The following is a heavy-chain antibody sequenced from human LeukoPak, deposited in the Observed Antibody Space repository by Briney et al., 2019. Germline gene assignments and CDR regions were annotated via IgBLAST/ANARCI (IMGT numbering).Heavy chain of an antibody. D-gene: IGHD4-23*01. CDR1: AFTFSSYW. CDR2: IKEDGSEI. Sequence: PGGPLRLSCEPSAFTFSSYWMSWVRHAPGKGLEWVANIKEDGSEINYVDSVKGRFTISRDNAKNSLFLQMNSLRVGDTAVYYCARDRGYSSFDYWGQGTLVTVSS. J-gene: IGHJ4*02. CDR3: ARDRGYSSFDY. V-gene: IGHV3-7*01.